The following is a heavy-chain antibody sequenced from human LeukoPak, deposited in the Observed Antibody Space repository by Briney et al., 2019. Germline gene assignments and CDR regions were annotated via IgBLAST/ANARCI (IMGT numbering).Heavy chain of an antibody. Sequence: ASVKVSCKASGYTFTSYGISWVRQAPGQGLEWMGWISAYNGNTNYAQKLQGRVTMTTDTSTSTAYMELRSQRSDDTAVYYCARGRDRYCTNGVCEDYWGQGTLVTVSS. J-gene: IGHJ4*02. CDR3: ARGRDRYCTNGVCEDY. CDR2: ISAYNGNT. D-gene: IGHD2-8*01. V-gene: IGHV1-18*01. CDR1: GYTFTSYG.